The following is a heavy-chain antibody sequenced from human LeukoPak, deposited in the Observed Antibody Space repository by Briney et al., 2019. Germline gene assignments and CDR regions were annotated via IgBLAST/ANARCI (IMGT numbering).Heavy chain of an antibody. Sequence: SETLSLTCAVAGGSISSSNWWSWVRQPPGKGLEWIGEIYHSGSTNYNPSLKSRVTISVDKSKNQFSLKLSSVTAADTAVYYCARASDIAARHSNWFDPWGQGTLVTVSS. D-gene: IGHD6-6*01. CDR1: GGSISSSNW. V-gene: IGHV4-4*02. J-gene: IGHJ5*02. CDR3: ARASDIAARHSNWFDP. CDR2: IYHSGST.